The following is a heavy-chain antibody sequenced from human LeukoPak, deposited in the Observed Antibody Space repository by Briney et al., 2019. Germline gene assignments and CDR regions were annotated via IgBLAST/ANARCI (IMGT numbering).Heavy chain of an antibody. V-gene: IGHV4-34*01. D-gene: IGHD2-2*01. CDR3: ARGGYCSSTSCRIYAFDI. CDR2: INHSGST. CDR1: GGSFSGYY. Sequence: SETLSLTCAVYGGSFSGYYWSWIRQPPGKGLEWIGEINHSGSTNYNPSLKSRVTISVDTSKNQFSLKLNSVTAADTAVYYCARGGYCSSTSCRIYAFDIWGQGTMVTVSS. J-gene: IGHJ3*02.